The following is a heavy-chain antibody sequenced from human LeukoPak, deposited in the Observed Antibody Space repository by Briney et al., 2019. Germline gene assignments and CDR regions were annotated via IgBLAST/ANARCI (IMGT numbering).Heavy chain of an antibody. V-gene: IGHV1-69*01. D-gene: IGHD6-6*01. CDR1: GGTFSSYA. J-gene: IGHJ5*02. CDR2: IIPILGTA. CDR3: ARDLAYSSSSHGWFDP. Sequence: GASVKVSCKASGGTFSSYAISWVRQAPGQGLEWMGGIIPILGTANYAQKFQGRVTITADESTSTAYMELSSLRSEDTAVYYCARDLAYSSSSHGWFDPWGQGTLVTVSS.